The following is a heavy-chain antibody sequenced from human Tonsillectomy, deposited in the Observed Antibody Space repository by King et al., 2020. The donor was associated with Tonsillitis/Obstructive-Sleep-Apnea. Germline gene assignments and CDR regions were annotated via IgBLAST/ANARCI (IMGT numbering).Heavy chain of an antibody. CDR2: IRYDGSNE. D-gene: IGHD2-2*02. CDR3: ARLADSSSASCYRRDYYYYMDV. J-gene: IGHJ6*03. CDR1: GFTFSTYG. Sequence: VQLVESGGGVVQPGRSLRLSCAASGFTFSTYGMHWVRQAPGKGLEWVAVIRYDGSNEYYVDSVKGRFTISRDNSKNTLFLQMNSLRVEDTALYYCARLADSSSASCYRRDYYYYMDVWGKGTTVTVSS. V-gene: IGHV3-33*01.